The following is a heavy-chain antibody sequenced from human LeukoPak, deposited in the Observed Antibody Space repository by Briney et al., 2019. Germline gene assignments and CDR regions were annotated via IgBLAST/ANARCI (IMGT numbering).Heavy chain of an antibody. D-gene: IGHD4-11*01. Sequence: PSETLSLTCTVSGGSISSGGYYWSWIRQHPGKGLEWIGYIYYSGSTYHNPSLKSRVTISVDTSKNQFSLKLSSVTAADTAVYYCARGNRLQRAFDIWGQGTMVTVSS. V-gene: IGHV4-31*03. CDR3: ARGNRLQRAFDI. J-gene: IGHJ3*02. CDR2: IYYSGST. CDR1: GGSISSGGYY.